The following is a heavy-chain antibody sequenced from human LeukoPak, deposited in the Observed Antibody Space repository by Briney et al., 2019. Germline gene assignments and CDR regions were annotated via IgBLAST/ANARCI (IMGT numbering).Heavy chain of an antibody. CDR3: ASRRGY. CDR2: IKQDGSEK. Sequence: PGGSLRLSCAASGFTFSSYNMSWVRQAPGKGLEWVANIKQDGSEKYYVDSVKGRFTISRDNAKNSLYLQMNSLRAEDTAVYYCASRRGYWGQGTLVTVSS. CDR1: GFTFSSYN. J-gene: IGHJ4*02. V-gene: IGHV3-7*03. D-gene: IGHD3-10*01.